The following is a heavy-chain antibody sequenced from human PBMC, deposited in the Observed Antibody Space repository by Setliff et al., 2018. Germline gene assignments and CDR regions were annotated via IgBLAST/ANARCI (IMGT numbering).Heavy chain of an antibody. Sequence: SETLSLTCAVCGGSFSGYYWSWIRQPPGKGLEWIGEINHSGSTNYNPSLKSRVTISVDTSKNQFSLKLSSVTAADTAVYYCARVPEGSGYSGSLDYWGQGTLVTVSS. J-gene: IGHJ4*02. CDR2: INHSGST. V-gene: IGHV4-34*01. CDR1: GGSFSGYY. CDR3: ARVPEGSGYSGSLDY. D-gene: IGHD3-22*01.